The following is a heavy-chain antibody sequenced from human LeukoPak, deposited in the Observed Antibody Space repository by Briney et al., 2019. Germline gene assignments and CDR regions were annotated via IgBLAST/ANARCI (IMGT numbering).Heavy chain of an antibody. D-gene: IGHD6-19*01. CDR2: INHSGST. Sequence: SETLSLTCAVYGGSFSGYYWSWIRQPPGEGLEWIGEINHSGSTNYNPSLKSQVTISVDTSKNQFSLKLSSVTAADTAVYYCARGVILGYSSGWPRSGLVGVDYWGQGTLVTVSS. CDR3: ARGVILGYSSGWPRSGLVGVDY. V-gene: IGHV4-34*01. CDR1: GGSFSGYY. J-gene: IGHJ4*02.